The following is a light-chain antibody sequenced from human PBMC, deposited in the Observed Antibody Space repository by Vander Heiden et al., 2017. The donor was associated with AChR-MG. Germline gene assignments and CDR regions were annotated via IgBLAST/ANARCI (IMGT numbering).Light chain of an antibody. J-gene: IGLJ2*01. V-gene: IGLV2-14*03. CDR3: TSYTSGKSPSVV. CDR1: TSDIDDYRY. CDR2: DVT. Sequence: HSAPTQPASVSGSPGQSVTISCTGATSDIDDYRYDSWYQQHPGKAPKLIIYDVTKRPSGVSDRFSGSKSGNTASLTISGVQSEDEAIYYCTSYTSGKSPSVVFGRGTKLTVV.